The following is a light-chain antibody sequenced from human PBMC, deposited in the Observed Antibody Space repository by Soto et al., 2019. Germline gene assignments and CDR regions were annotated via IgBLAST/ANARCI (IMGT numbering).Light chain of an antibody. V-gene: IGLV2-14*01. CDR2: EVS. J-gene: IGLJ3*02. Sequence: QSVLTQPASVSGSPGQSITISCTGTSSDVGGYNFVSWYQQHPGNAPKLMIYEVSNRPSGVSDRFSGSKSGNTASLTISGLQAEDEADYYCSSFTTSNPWLFGGRTK. CDR3: SSFTTSNPWL. CDR1: SSDVGGYNF.